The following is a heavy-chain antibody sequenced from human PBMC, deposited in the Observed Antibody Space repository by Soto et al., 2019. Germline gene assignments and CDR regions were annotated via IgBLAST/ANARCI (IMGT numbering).Heavy chain of an antibody. D-gene: IGHD6-13*01. V-gene: IGHV3-23*01. Sequence: GGSLRLSCAASGFTFSSYAMSWVRQAPGKGLEWVSAISGSGGSTYYADSVKGRFTISRDNSKNTLYLQMNSLRAEDTAVYYCAKTLKTGIAAAGDAFDIWGQGTMVTVSS. J-gene: IGHJ3*02. CDR2: ISGSGGST. CDR3: AKTLKTGIAAAGDAFDI. CDR1: GFTFSSYA.